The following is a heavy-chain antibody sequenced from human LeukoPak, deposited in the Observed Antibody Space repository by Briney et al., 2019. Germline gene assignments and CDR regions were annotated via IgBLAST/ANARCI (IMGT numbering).Heavy chain of an antibody. D-gene: IGHD6-13*01. CDR2: IKKDGSAK. J-gene: IGHJ4*02. Sequence: PGGSLRLSCAAAGLTFSDYWMTWVRQAPGKGLEWVANIKKDGSAKYYVDSVQGRFTIARDNAKNSQYLQMNSLRAEDTAIYYCVRQYNSSWLQFFDYWGQGTLVTVSS. CDR1: GLTFSDYW. CDR3: VRQYNSSWLQFFDY. V-gene: IGHV3-7*04.